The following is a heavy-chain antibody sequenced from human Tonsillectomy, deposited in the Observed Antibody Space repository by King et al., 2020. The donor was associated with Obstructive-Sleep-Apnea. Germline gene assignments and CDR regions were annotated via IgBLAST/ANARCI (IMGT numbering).Heavy chain of an antibody. D-gene: IGHD3-22*01. V-gene: IGHV4-30-4*07. CDR2: IYYSGST. Sequence: LQLQESGPGLVKPSQTLSLTCAVSGGSISSGGYSWSWIRQPPGKGLEWIGYIYYSGSTYYNPSLKSRVTISVDTSKNQFSLKLSSVTAADTAVYYCVGPDDSGRGDPASSFDVWGQGTMVTVSS. CDR1: GGSISSGGYS. J-gene: IGHJ3*01. CDR3: VGPDDSGRGDPASSFDV.